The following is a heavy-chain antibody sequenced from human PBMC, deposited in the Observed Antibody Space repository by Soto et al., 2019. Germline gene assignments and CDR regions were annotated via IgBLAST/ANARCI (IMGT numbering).Heavy chain of an antibody. CDR3: ARTSAAGKYYYGMDA. J-gene: IGHJ6*02. CDR1: GYSFTSYW. Sequence: PGESLKISCKGSGYSFTSYWISWVRQMPGKGLEWMGRIDPSDSYTNYSPSFQGHVTISADKSISTAYLQWSSLKASDTAMYYCARTSAAGKYYYGMDAWGQGPTVTVSS. CDR2: IDPSDSYT. V-gene: IGHV5-10-1*01. D-gene: IGHD6-13*01.